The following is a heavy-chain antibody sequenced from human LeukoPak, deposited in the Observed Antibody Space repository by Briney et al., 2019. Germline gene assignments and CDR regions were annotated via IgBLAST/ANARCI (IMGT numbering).Heavy chain of an antibody. CDR1: GFTFSTYA. J-gene: IGHJ4*02. D-gene: IGHD3-22*01. Sequence: PGRSLRLSYAASGFTFSTYAMHWVRQAPGKGLEWVAVISSSGSNKYYADSVEGRLTIPRDNPKNTLYLQMHSLRAEDTAVYYCAKPYYDSSGVTHYFDYWGQGTLVTVSS. CDR2: ISSSGSNK. V-gene: IGHV3-30*01. CDR3: AKPYYDSSGVTHYFDY.